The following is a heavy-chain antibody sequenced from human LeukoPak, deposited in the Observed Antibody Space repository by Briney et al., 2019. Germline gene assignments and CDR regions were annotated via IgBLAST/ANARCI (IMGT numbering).Heavy chain of an antibody. Sequence: GRSLRLSCAASGFTFSSYAMHWVRQAPGKGLEWVAVISYDGSNKYYADSVKGRFTISRDNSKNTLYLQMNSLRAEDTAVYYCARGAPRSFDYWGQGTLVTVSS. CDR2: ISYDGSNK. V-gene: IGHV3-30-3*01. D-gene: IGHD2-15*01. CDR3: ARGAPRSFDY. CDR1: GFTFSSYA. J-gene: IGHJ4*02.